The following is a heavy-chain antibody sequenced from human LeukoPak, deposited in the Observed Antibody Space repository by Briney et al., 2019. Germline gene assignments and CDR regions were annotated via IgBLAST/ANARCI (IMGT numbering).Heavy chain of an antibody. D-gene: IGHD3-22*01. CDR2: SNAGNGNT. J-gene: IGHJ4*02. CDR1: GYTFSSYA. CDR3: ASQTSGYYYDSSGYSDY. V-gene: IGHV1-3*02. Sequence: ASVKVSCKASGYTFSSYAMHWVRQAPGQRLEWMGWSNAGNGNTKYSQEFQGRVNITRDTSATTAYMEVSSLRSEDLAVYYCASQTSGYYYDSSGYSDYWGQGTLVTVSS.